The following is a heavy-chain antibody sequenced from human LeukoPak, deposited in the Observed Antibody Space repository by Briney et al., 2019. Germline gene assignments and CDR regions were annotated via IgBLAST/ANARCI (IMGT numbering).Heavy chain of an antibody. J-gene: IGHJ4*02. CDR2: IIGSGGST. CDR3: AKDLTGIVVVPAAIRVFDY. Sequence: PGGSLGLECGASVYTVSRCAVSWVRQAPGKGREWVSAIIGSGGSTYYADSVKGRFTISRDNSKNALYLQMNSLRAEDTAVYYCAKDLTGIVVVPAAIRVFDYWGQGTLVTVSS. V-gene: IGHV3-23*01. D-gene: IGHD2-2*01. CDR1: VYTVSRCA.